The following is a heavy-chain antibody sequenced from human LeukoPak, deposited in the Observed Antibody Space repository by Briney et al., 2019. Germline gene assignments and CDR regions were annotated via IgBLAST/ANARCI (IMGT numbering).Heavy chain of an antibody. D-gene: IGHD2-15*01. CDR3: ARNSPPYCSGGSCYSRKVYYYYGMDV. CDR2: ISYDGSNK. CDR1: GFTFSSYA. Sequence: GGSLRLSCAASGFTFSSYAMHWVRQAPGKGLEWVAVISYDGSNKYYADSVKGRFTISRDNSKNTLYLQMNSLRAEDTAVYYCARNSPPYCSGGSCYSRKVYYYYGMDVWGQGTTVTVSS. V-gene: IGHV3-30-3*01. J-gene: IGHJ6*02.